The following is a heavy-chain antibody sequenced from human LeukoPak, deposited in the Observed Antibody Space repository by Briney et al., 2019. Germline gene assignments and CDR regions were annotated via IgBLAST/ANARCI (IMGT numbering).Heavy chain of an antibody. J-gene: IGHJ3*02. CDR1: ACTFSNYG. CDR2: IRYDGSNK. CDR3: AKGRTLKGDLDAFDI. D-gene: IGHD2/OR15-2a*01. V-gene: IGHV3-30*02. Sequence: PGGSLRLSCAASACTFSNYGMHWVRKAPGKGLVWVAFIRYDGSNKYYADSVKGRFTISRDNSKNTVYLQMNSLTAEDSAVFYCAKGRTLKGDLDAFDIWGQGTMVTVSS.